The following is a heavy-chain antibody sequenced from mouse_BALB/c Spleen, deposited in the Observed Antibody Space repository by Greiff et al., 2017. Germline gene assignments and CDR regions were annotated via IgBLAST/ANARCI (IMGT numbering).Heavy chain of an antibody. Sequence: VQLQQSGAELVRSGASVKLSCTASGFNIKDYYMHWVKQRPEQGLEWIGWIDPENGDTEYAPKFQGKATMTADTSSNTAYLQLSSLTSEDTAVYYCNALRGYAMDYWGQGTSVTVSS. J-gene: IGHJ4*01. CDR2: IDPENGDT. D-gene: IGHD1-1*01. CDR3: NALRGYAMDY. CDR1: GFNIKDYY. V-gene: IGHV14-4*02.